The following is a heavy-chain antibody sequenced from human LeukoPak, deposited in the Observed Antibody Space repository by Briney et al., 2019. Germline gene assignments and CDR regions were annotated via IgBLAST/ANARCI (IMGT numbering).Heavy chain of an antibody. CDR2: IIPILGTT. D-gene: IGHD7-27*01. CDR1: GGTFSSYA. Sequence: ASVKVSCKASGGTFSSYAISWVRQAPGQGLEWMGGIIPILGTTNYAQKFQGRVTITTDESTSTAYMELSSLRSEDTAVYYCARGLGYYYYMDVWGKGTTVTVSS. V-gene: IGHV1-69*05. J-gene: IGHJ6*03. CDR3: ARGLGYYYYMDV.